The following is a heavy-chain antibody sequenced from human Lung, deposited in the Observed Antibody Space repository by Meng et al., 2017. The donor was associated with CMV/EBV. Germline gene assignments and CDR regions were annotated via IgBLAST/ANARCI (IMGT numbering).Heavy chain of an antibody. V-gene: IGHV1-18*01. J-gene: IGHJ4*02. Sequence: VKLVRSGGEGKKPGAPLKVSCKASGYTFTNHGITWVPQAPGQGLEWMGWISAYNGNTNYAQTLQGRVTMTTDTSTSTAYMELRSLRSDDTAVYYCARVEVGITSGDYWGQGTLVTVSS. CDR2: ISAYNGNT. D-gene: IGHD1-26*01. CDR1: GYTFTNHG. CDR3: ARVEVGITSGDY.